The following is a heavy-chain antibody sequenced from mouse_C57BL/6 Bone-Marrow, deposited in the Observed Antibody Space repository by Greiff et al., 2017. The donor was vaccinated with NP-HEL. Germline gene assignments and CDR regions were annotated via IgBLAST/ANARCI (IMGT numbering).Heavy chain of an antibody. CDR3: TGRPFAY. CDR2: IDPENGDT. V-gene: IGHV14-4*01. CDR1: GFNIKDDY. Sequence: EVKLQESGAELVRPGASVKLSCTASGFNIKDDYMHWVKQRPEQGLEWIGWIDPENGDTEYASKFQGKATITADTSSNTAYLQLSSLTSEDTAVYYCTGRPFAYWGQGTLVTVSA. J-gene: IGHJ3*01.